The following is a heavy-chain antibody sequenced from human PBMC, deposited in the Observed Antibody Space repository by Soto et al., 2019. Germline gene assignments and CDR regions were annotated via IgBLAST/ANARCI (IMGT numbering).Heavy chain of an antibody. CDR2: INHSGGT. CDR1: GGSFSGYY. CDR3: ASGRLGFFDY. D-gene: IGHD3-9*01. V-gene: IGHV4-34*01. Sequence: SETLSLTCAVYGGSFSGYYWSWIRQPPGKGLEWIGEINHSGGTNYNPSLKSRVTISVDTSKNQFSLKLSSVTAADTAVYYCASGRLGFFDYWGQGTLVTVSS. J-gene: IGHJ4*02.